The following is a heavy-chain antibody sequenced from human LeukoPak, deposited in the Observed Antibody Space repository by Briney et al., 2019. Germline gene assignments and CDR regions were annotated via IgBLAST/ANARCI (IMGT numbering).Heavy chain of an antibody. J-gene: IGHJ6*03. Sequence: GASVKVSCKASGYTFTGYYMHWVRQAPGQGLEWMGWINPNSGGTNYAQKFQGRVTMTRDTSISTAYMELSRLRSDDTAVYYCARPAGMGYYYYIDVWGKGTTVTVSS. CDR3: ARPAGMGYYYYIDV. CDR2: INPNSGGT. CDR1: GYTFTGYY. V-gene: IGHV1-2*02. D-gene: IGHD1-26*01.